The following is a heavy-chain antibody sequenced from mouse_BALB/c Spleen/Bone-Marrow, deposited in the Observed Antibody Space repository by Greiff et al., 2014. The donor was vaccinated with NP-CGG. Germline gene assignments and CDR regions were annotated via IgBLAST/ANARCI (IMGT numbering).Heavy chain of an antibody. Sequence: EVQLQQSGTVLARPGASLWMSCKASGYTFTNYWINWIKQRPGQGLEWIGAIYPGNNDAKYTQKFKAKAKPTAVTSTSTADMELGSLTNEDSAVYYCARNWDWVFAYWGQGTLVTVSA. CDR2: IYPGNNDA. CDR1: GYTFTNYW. CDR3: ARNWDWVFAY. V-gene: IGHV1-5*01. J-gene: IGHJ3*01. D-gene: IGHD4-1*01.